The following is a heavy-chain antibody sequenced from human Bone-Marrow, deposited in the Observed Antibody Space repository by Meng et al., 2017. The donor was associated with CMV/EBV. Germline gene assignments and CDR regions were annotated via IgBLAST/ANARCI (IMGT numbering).Heavy chain of an antibody. V-gene: IGHV3-30*02. CDR3: AKDRGGSGSYELDY. Sequence: GESLKISCAASGFTFSSYGIHWVRQAPGKGLEWVAFIRYDGSNKYYADSVKGRFTISRDNSKNTHYLQMNSLRAEDTAVYYCAKDRGGSGSYELDYWGQGTLVTVSS. D-gene: IGHD3-10*01. J-gene: IGHJ4*02. CDR2: IRYDGSNK. CDR1: GFTFSSYG.